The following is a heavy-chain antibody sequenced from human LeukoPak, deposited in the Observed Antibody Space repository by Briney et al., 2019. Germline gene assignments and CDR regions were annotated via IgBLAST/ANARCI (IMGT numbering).Heavy chain of an antibody. CDR1: GYTFTSYG. Sequence: GASVKVSCKASGYTFTSYGISWVRQAPGQGLEWMGWISAYNGNTNYAQKLQGRVTMTTDTSTSTAYMELRSLRSGDTAVYYCARVNSALTYYYGMDVWGKGTTVTVSS. D-gene: IGHD3-9*01. J-gene: IGHJ6*04. V-gene: IGHV1-18*04. CDR2: ISAYNGNT. CDR3: ARVNSALTYYYGMDV.